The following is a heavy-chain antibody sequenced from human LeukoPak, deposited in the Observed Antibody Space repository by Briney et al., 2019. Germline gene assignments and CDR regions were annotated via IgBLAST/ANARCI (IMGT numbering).Heavy chain of an antibody. CDR3: ARDRRFGITGTTYYGMDV. D-gene: IGHD1-7*01. CDR2: ISAYNGNT. V-gene: IGHV1-18*01. CDR1: GYTFTSYG. J-gene: IGHJ6*02. Sequence: ASVKVSCKASGYTFTSYGISWVRQAPGQGLEWMGWISAYNGNTNYAQKLQGRVTMTTDTSTSTAYMELRSLRSDDTAVYYCARDRRFGITGTTYYGMDVWGQGTTVTVSS.